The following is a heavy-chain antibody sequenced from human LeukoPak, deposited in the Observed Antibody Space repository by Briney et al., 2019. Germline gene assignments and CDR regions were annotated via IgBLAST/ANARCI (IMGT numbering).Heavy chain of an antibody. CDR3: ARDDYDSSAFDI. CDR1: GFTFSSYS. CDR2: ISSSSSYI. D-gene: IGHD3-22*01. Sequence: SGGSLRLSCAASGFTFSSYSMNWVRQAPGKGLEWVSSISSSSSYIYYADSVKGRFTISRDNAKNSLYLQMNSLRAEDTAVYYCARDDYDSSAFDIWGQGTMVTVSS. V-gene: IGHV3-21*01. J-gene: IGHJ3*02.